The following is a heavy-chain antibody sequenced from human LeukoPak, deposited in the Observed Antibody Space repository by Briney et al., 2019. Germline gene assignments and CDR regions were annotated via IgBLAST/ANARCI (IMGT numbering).Heavy chain of an antibody. CDR2: IYPGDSDT. D-gene: IGHD4-4*01. CDR3: ARPVDSSHTWYYFDY. Sequence: GESLKISCKGSGYSFTNYWIGWVRQMPGKGLEWMGIIYPGDSDTRYSPSFQGQVTISAGKSINTAYLQWNSLKASDTAMYYCARPVDSSHTWYYFDYWGQGTLVTVSS. CDR1: GYSFTNYW. V-gene: IGHV5-51*01. J-gene: IGHJ4*02.